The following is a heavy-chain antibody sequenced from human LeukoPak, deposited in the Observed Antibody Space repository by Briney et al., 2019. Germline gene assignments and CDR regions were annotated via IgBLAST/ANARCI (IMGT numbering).Heavy chain of an antibody. V-gene: IGHV3-11*04. CDR2: ISYTGSNI. CDR1: GFTFSDYY. J-gene: IGHJ4*02. D-gene: IGHD5-18*01. Sequence: GGSLRLSCAASGFTFSDYYMIWIRQAPGKGLEWVSYISYTGSNIYYADSVKGRFTISRDNAKNSLYLQMNSLRAEDTAVYYCARPRRGYSYGFFDFWGQGTLVTVSS. CDR3: ARPRRGYSYGFFDF.